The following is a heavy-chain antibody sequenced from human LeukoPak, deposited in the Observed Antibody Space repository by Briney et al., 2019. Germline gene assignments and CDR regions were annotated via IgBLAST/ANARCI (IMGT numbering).Heavy chain of an antibody. CDR2: IYYSGST. CDR3: ACTNTKVAATPFDY. D-gene: IGHD2-15*01. CDR1: GGSISSYY. Sequence: SETLSLTCTVSGGSISSYYWSWIRQPPGKGLEWIGYIYYSGSTNYNPSLKSRVTISVDTSKNQFSLKLSSVTAADTAVYYCACTNTKVAATPFDYWGQGTLVTVSS. J-gene: IGHJ4*02. V-gene: IGHV4-59*01.